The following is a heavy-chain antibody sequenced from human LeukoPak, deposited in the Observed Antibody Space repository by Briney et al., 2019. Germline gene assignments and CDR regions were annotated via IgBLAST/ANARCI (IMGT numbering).Heavy chain of an antibody. V-gene: IGHV1-18*01. CDR3: ARDLMINCSSTSCYWAIYYGMDV. D-gene: IGHD2-2*01. Sequence: ASVKVSCKASGYTFTSYGISWVRQAPGQGLEWMGWISAYNGNTNYAQKLQGRVTMTTDTSTSTAYMELRSLRSDVTAVYYCARDLMINCSSTSCYWAIYYGMDVWCQGTTVTVSS. CDR1: GYTFTSYG. J-gene: IGHJ6*02. CDR2: ISAYNGNT.